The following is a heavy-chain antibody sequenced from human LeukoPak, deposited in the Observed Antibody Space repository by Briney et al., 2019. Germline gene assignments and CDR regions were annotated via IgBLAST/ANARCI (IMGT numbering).Heavy chain of an antibody. D-gene: IGHD1-1*01. CDR1: GYSISSGYY. Sequence: PSETLSLTCAVSGYSISSGYYWGWIRQPPGKGLEWIGSKHRGGSTYYNPSLESRVTISIDTSMNQFSLRLSSVNAADTTDTAVYYCARSWNFGRAVEAFDIWGQGIMVTVSS. CDR2: KHRGGST. J-gene: IGHJ3*02. CDR3: ARSWNFGRAVEAFDI. V-gene: IGHV4-38-2*01.